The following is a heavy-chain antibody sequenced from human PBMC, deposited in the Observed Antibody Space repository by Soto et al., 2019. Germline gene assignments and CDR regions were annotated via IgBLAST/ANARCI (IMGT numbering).Heavy chain of an antibody. CDR1: GFTFSSYG. Sequence: GGSLRLSCAASGFTFSSYGMNWVRQAPGKGLEWVSSISGSGGSTYYADSVKGRFTISRDNSKNTLYLQWSSLKASDTAMYYCATGYDYPDYWGQGTLVTVSS. CDR2: ISGSGGST. V-gene: IGHV3-23*01. D-gene: IGHD4-17*01. CDR3: ATGYDYPDY. J-gene: IGHJ4*02.